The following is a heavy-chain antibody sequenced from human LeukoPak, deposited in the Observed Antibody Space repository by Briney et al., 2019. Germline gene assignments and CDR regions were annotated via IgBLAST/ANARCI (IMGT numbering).Heavy chain of an antibody. J-gene: IGHJ4*02. CDR3: ARPNDGNFDY. D-gene: IGHD5-24*01. CDR1: GYTFTGYC. V-gene: IGHV1-2*02. Sequence: GSVKVSCKASGYTFTGYCMHWVRQAPGQGLEWMGWINPNSGGTNYAQKFQGRVTMTRDTSISTAYMELSRLRSDDTAVYYCARPNDGNFDYWGQGTLVTVSS. CDR2: INPNSGGT.